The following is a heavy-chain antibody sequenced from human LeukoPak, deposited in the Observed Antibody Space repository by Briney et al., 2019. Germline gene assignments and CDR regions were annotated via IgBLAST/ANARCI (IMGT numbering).Heavy chain of an antibody. V-gene: IGHV3-74*01. J-gene: IGHJ4*02. Sequence: SGGSLRLSCVASGLTISDYWMHWVRQVPGKGLVWVSRINNDGSSTRYAESVKGRFTISKDNAKNSLYLQMNSLRAEDTAVYYCARVYSPPYYYDSSGYYPFDYWGQGTLVTVSS. CDR3: ARVYSPPYYYDSSGYYPFDY. D-gene: IGHD3-22*01. CDR1: GLTISDYW. CDR2: INNDGSST.